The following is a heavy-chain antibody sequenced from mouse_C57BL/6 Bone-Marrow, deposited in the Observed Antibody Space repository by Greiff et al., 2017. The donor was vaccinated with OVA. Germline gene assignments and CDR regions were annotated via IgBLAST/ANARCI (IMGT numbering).Heavy chain of an antibody. J-gene: IGHJ2*01. CDR1: GCAFTNYL. CDR3: ARERLLHFDY. V-gene: IGHV1-54*01. D-gene: IGHD1-1*01. CDR2: INPGSGGT. Sequence: QVQLKESGAELVRPGTSVKVSCKASGCAFTNYLIEWVKQRPGQGLEWIGVINPGSGGTNYNEKFKGKATLTADKSSSTAYMQLSSLTSEDSAVYVCARERLLHFDYWGQGTTLTVSS.